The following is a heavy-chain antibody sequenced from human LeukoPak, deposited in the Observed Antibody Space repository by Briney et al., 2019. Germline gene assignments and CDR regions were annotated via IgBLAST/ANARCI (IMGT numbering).Heavy chain of an antibody. J-gene: IGHJ4*02. CDR3: AKEEGYRAFDY. D-gene: IGHD2-15*01. CDR1: GFTFDDYA. Sequence: GGSLRLSCAASGFTFDDYAMHWVRQAPGKGLEWDSGISWNSGSIGYADSVKGRFTISRDNAKNSLYLQMNSLRAEDTALYYCAKEEGYRAFDYWGQGTLVTVSS. CDR2: ISWNSGSI. V-gene: IGHV3-9*01.